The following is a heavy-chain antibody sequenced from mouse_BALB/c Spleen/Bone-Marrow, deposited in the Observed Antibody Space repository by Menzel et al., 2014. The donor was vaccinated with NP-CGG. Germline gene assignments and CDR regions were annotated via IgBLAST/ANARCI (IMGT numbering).Heavy chain of an antibody. J-gene: IGHJ3*01. Sequence: EVQVVESGGDLVQPGGSRKLSCAASGFTFSALGMHWVRQAPERGLGWVAYIISGSNTIYYSDKVKGRFTISRDNPKNTLFLQMTSLRSEDTAMYYCARSRYDVGWFAYWGQGTLVTVSA. D-gene: IGHD2-14*01. CDR3: ARSRYDVGWFAY. V-gene: IGHV5-17*02. CDR2: IISGSNTI. CDR1: GFTFSALG.